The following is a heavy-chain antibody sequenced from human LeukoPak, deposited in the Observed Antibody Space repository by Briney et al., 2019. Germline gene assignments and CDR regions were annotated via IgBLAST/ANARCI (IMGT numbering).Heavy chain of an antibody. D-gene: IGHD5-24*01. CDR3: ARGEMATIEDAFDI. V-gene: IGHV4-39*07. CDR1: GGSISSSSYY. CDR2: INYSGST. Sequence: PSETLSLTCTVSGGSISSSSYYWGWIRQPPGKGLEWIGSINYSGSTYYNPSLKSRVTISVDRSKNQFSLKLSSVTAADTAVYYCARGEMATIEDAFDIWGQGTMVTVSS. J-gene: IGHJ3*02.